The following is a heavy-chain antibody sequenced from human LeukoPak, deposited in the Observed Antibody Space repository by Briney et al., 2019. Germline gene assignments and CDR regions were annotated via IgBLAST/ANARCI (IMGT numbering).Heavy chain of an antibody. J-gene: IGHJ4*02. CDR2: ISYDGSNK. Sequence: PGGSLRLSCAASGFTFGSYAMHWVRQAPGKGLEWVAVISYDGSNKYYADSVKGRFTISRDNSKNTLYLQMNSLRAEDTAVYYCARVWDTWLAYFDYWGQGTLVTVSS. CDR3: ARVWDTWLAYFDY. V-gene: IGHV3-30-3*01. D-gene: IGHD6-19*01. CDR1: GFTFGSYA.